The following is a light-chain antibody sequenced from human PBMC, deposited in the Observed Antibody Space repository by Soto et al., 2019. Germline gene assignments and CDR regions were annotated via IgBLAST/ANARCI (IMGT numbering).Light chain of an antibody. V-gene: IGKV1-5*01. Sequence: STLSASGGNTVTITCRASQSVSGWLAWYQQKPGEAPKLLIYDASALPRGVPSRFSGSGSGTKFTLTIASLQPDDFATYYCQQYETFSGTFGPGTKVDIK. CDR3: QQYETFSGT. CDR2: DAS. CDR1: QSVSGW. J-gene: IGKJ1*01.